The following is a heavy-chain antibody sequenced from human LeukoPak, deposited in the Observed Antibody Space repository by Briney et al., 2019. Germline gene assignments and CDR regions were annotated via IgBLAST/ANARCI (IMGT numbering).Heavy chain of an antibody. CDR3: AKSRNIVVVPAPSYGMDV. D-gene: IGHD2-2*01. Sequence: GGSLRLSCAASGFTFSSFAMSWVRQAPGKGLEWVSAISGSGGSTYYADSVKGRFTISRDNSKNTLYLQMNSLRAEDTAVYYCAKSRNIVVVPAPSYGMDVWGQGTTVTVSS. V-gene: IGHV3-23*01. CDR1: GFTFSSFA. J-gene: IGHJ6*02. CDR2: ISGSGGST.